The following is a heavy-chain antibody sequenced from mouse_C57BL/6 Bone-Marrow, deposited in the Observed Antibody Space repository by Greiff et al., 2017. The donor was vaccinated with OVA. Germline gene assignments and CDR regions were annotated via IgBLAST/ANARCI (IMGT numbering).Heavy chain of an antibody. CDR1: GYTFTSYW. D-gene: IGHD2-1*01. CDR2: IDPSDSYT. J-gene: IGHJ1*03. Sequence: QVQLQQPGAELVRPGTSVKLSCKASGYTFTSYWMHWVKQRPGQGLEWIGVIDPSDSYTNYKQKFKGKATLTVDTSSSTAYMQLSSLTSEDSAVYYCARRRVYGNCWYFDVWGTGATVTVSS. CDR3: ARRRVYGNCWYFDV. V-gene: IGHV1-59*01.